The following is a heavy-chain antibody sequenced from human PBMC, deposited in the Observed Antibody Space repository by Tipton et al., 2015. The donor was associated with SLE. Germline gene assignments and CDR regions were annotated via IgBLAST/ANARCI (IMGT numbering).Heavy chain of an antibody. V-gene: IGHV3-11*04. D-gene: IGHD6-6*01. Sequence: LSLTCAASGFTFSDYYMSWIRQAPGKGLEWVSYISSSGSTIYYADSVKGRFTISRDNAKNSPYLQMNSLRAEDTAVYYCARALSSLTDYWGQGTLATVSS. CDR3: ARALSSLTDY. J-gene: IGHJ4*02. CDR2: ISSSGSTI. CDR1: GFTFSDYY.